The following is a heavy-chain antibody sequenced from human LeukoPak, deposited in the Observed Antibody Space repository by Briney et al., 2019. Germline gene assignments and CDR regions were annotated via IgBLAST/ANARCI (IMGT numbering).Heavy chain of an antibody. Sequence: WETLSLTCTGAGGSIIIDYWSWIGQPPGKGLEWSGYIYYSGTTNYNPSLKSRVTISVDTSKNQFSLKLSSVTAAATAVYYRGRGSYDAFDIWGPGTMVTVSS. CDR3: GRGSYDAFDI. CDR1: GGSIIIDY. V-gene: IGHV4-59*01. J-gene: IGHJ3*02. CDR2: IYYSGTT.